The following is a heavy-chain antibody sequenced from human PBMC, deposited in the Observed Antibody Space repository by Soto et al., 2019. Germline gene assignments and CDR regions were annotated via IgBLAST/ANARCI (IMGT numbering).Heavy chain of an antibody. CDR2: ISGSGGST. J-gene: IGHJ6*02. Sequence: HPGGSLRLSCAASGFTFSSYAMSWVRQAPGKGLEWVSTISGSGGSTFYADSVKGRFTISRDNSKNTLYLQVNSLRAEDTAVYYCAKDDTSSGPPVGYGMDVWGQGTTVTVSS. D-gene: IGHD3-22*01. CDR3: AKDDTSSGPPVGYGMDV. V-gene: IGHV3-23*01. CDR1: GFTFSSYA.